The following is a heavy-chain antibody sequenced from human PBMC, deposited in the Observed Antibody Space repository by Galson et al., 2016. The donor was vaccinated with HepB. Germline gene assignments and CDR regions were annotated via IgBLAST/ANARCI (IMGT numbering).Heavy chain of an antibody. V-gene: IGHV4-61*02. CDR1: GASVSSGGYH. CDR3: ATRISPRPFDI. J-gene: IGHJ3*02. Sequence: TLSLTCSVSGASVSSGGYHWTWIRQSAGKGLEWVGRIFTYGSTNYNPSLRSRATVSLGTSKNQFSLRLDSMTAADSGIYYCATRISPRPFDIWGRGTMVTVSS. D-gene: IGHD6-6*01. CDR2: IFTYGST.